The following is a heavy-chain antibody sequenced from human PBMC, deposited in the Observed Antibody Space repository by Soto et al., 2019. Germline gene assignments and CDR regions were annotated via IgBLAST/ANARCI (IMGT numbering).Heavy chain of an antibody. J-gene: IGHJ4*02. Sequence: PSETLSLTCTVSGGSLSYYYWTWIRQPPGKGLEWIGNIANTGSTNYNPSLKSRVTISVDTPNNQFSLRLSSVTAADTAVYYCARDYRNNDIDNFGYWGQGTLLTVYS. CDR3: ARDYRNNDIDNFGY. CDR1: GGSLSYYY. V-gene: IGHV4-59*12. CDR2: IANTGST. D-gene: IGHD1-1*01.